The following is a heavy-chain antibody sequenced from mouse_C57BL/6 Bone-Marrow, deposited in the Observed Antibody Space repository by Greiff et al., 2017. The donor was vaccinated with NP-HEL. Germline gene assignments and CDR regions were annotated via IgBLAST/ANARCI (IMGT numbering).Heavy chain of an antibody. V-gene: IGHV2-9-1*01. CDR2: IWTGGGT. CDR1: GFSLTSYA. J-gene: IGHJ1*03. Sequence: VKLVESGPGLVAPSQSLSITCTVSGFSLTSYAISWVRQPPGKGLEWLGVIWTGGGTNYNSALKSRLSISKDNSKSQVILKMNSLQTDDTARYYCAPHYYGSSYWYFDVWGTGTTVTVSS. CDR3: APHYYGSSYWYFDV. D-gene: IGHD1-1*01.